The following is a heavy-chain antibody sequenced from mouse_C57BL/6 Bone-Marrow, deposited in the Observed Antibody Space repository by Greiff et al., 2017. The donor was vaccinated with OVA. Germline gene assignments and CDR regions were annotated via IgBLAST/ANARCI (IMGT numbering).Heavy chain of an antibody. V-gene: IGHV1-81*01. D-gene: IGHD1-1*01. CDR2: IYPRSGNT. CDR3: ARDYYGSSYEAMDY. J-gene: IGHJ4*01. Sequence: QVHVKQSGAELARPGASVKLSCKASGYTFTSYGISWVKQRTGQGLEWIGEIYPRSGNTYYNEKFKGKATLTADKSSSTAYMELRSLTSEDSAVYFCARDYYGSSYEAMDYWGQGTSVTVSS. CDR1: GYTFTSYG.